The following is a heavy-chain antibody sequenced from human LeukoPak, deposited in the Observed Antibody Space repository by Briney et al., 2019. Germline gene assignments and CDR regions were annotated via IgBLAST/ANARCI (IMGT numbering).Heavy chain of an antibody. V-gene: IGHV3-15*01. D-gene: IGHD1-26*01. CDR3: TTDGVGVEGATYDN. Sequence: GGSLRLSCAASRFTFSDVYMSWVRQAPGKGLEWVGRIKSKTDGGTTDYAAPVKGRFTISRDDSKNTLYLQMNSLKTEDTAVYYCTTDGVGVEGATYDNWGQGTLVSVSS. J-gene: IGHJ4*02. CDR1: RFTFSDVY. CDR2: IKSKTDGGTT.